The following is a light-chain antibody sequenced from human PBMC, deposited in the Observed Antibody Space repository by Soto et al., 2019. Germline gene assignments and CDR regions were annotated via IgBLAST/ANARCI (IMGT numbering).Light chain of an antibody. Sequence: EIVMTQSPATLSVSPTERATLSCRASQSGSSNLAWYQQKPGQAPRLLIYGASTRATGIPARFSGSGSGTEFTLTISSLQSEDCAVYYCQHYNNWPPWTFGQGTKVEIK. CDR1: QSGSSN. CDR3: QHYNNWPPWT. J-gene: IGKJ1*01. V-gene: IGKV3-15*01. CDR2: GAS.